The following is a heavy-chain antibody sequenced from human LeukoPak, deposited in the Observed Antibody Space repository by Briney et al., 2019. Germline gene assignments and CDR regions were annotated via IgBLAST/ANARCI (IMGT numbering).Heavy chain of an antibody. CDR1: GGSISSYY. CDR3: ARVRGDTVIPYYYYMDV. V-gene: IGHV4-59*12. J-gene: IGHJ6*03. CDR2: IYYSGST. D-gene: IGHD5-18*01. Sequence: SETLSLTCTVSGGSISSYYWSWIRQPPGKGLEWIGYIYYSGSTNYNPSLKSRVTISVDTSKNQFSLKLTSVTAADTAVYYCARVRGDTVIPYYYYMDVWGKGTTVTVSS.